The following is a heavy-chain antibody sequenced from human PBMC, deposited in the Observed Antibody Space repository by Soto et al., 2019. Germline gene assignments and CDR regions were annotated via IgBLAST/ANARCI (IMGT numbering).Heavy chain of an antibody. CDR3: AKEVWSGPLDV. V-gene: IGHV3-30*18. CDR1: GFTFSSYG. D-gene: IGHD3-3*01. J-gene: IGHJ6*02. Sequence: QVQLVESGGGVVQPGRSLRLSCAASGFTFSSYGMHWVRQAPGKGLEWVAVISYDGSNKYYADSVKGRFTISRDNSKNTLYLQMNSLRAEDTAVYYCAKEVWSGPLDVWGQGTMVTVSS. CDR2: ISYDGSNK.